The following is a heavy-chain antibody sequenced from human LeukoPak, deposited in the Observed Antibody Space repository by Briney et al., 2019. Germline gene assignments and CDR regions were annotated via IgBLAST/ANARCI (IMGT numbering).Heavy chain of an antibody. CDR3: ARRSGGFDF. J-gene: IGHJ4*02. V-gene: IGHV4-4*02. CDR1: GGSISSNNW. Sequence: SETLSLTCAVSGGSISSNNWWSWVRQSPEKGLEWIGEIYHSGATNYNPSLKIRVTVLVDKSKSQFSLNLRSLIAADTAVYYCARRSGGFDFWGQGTLVTVSS. D-gene: IGHD3-10*01. CDR2: IYHSGAT.